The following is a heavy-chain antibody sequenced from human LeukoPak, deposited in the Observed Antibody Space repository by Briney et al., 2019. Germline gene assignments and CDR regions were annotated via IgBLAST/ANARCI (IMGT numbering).Heavy chain of an antibody. CDR2: IFYTGAS. CDR3: ARGPVRARYYFDF. Sequence: PSETLSLTCSVSGDSISSTLYYWGWIRQPPGKELEWIGSIFYTGASSYSPSLNSRVTIFVDTSKSHFSLNLRSVSAADTAVYYCARGPVRARYYFDFWGQGTLVTVSS. CDR1: GDSISSTLYY. J-gene: IGHJ4*02. V-gene: IGHV4-39*02. D-gene: IGHD1-1*01.